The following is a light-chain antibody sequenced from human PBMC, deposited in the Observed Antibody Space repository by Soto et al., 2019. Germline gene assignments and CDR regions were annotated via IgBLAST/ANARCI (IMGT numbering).Light chain of an antibody. CDR2: EVS. CDR1: SIDVGGYNY. J-gene: IGLJ1*01. CDR3: SSYTSSSPFV. Sequence: SALTQPASVSGSPGQSITISCTGTSIDVGGYNYVSWYQQHPGKAPKLMIYEVSNRPSGVSNRFSGSKSGNTASLTISGLQAEDEADYYCSSYTSSSPFVFGTGTKVTVL. V-gene: IGLV2-14*01.